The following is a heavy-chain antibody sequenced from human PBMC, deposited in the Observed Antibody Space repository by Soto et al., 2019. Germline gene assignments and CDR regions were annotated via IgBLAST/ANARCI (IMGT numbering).Heavy chain of an antibody. CDR1: GFTFSSYGTYG. CDR2: IWLDGSNE. CDR3: AKGLINGRWYIED. V-gene: IGHV3-33*06. Sequence: HPGGSLRLSCAASGFTFSSYGTYGIHWVRQAPGKGLEWVAVIWLDGSNEYYAESVKGRFTVSRDIPKNTMYLQMNSVRAEDTGVYYCAKGLINGRWYIEDRGQRTLVTVSS. J-gene: IGHJ4*02. D-gene: IGHD2-8*01.